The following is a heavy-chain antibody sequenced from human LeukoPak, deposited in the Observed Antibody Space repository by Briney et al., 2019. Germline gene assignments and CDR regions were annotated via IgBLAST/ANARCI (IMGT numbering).Heavy chain of an antibody. CDR2: LSPDGSSS. D-gene: IGHD1-26*01. CDR1: GFTFSSYS. V-gene: IGHV3-74*01. J-gene: IGHJ4*02. Sequence: GGSLRLSCAASGFTFSSYSMNWVRQAPGKGLVWVSRLSPDGSSSIYADSVKGRFTVSRDNAKNTLYLQMSSLRAKDTAVYYCTRSPSLGGRYWGFDYWGQGALVTVSS. CDR3: TRSPSLGGRYWGFDY.